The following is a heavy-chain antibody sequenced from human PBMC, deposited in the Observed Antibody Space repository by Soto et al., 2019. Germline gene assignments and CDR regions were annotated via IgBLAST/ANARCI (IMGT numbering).Heavy chain of an antibody. J-gene: IGHJ4*02. CDR3: ATPRGKSSALDY. CDR2: IIPLFGTT. Sequence: QVQLVQSGAEVKKPGSSVKVSCKASGGTFSSNAITWVRQAPGQGLEWMGGIIPLFGTTHYAQRFKGRVTITADEFPRTAYMELSRLTSEDTALYYCATPRGKSSALDYRGEGTQVTVSS. V-gene: IGHV1-69*12. CDR1: GGTFSSNA.